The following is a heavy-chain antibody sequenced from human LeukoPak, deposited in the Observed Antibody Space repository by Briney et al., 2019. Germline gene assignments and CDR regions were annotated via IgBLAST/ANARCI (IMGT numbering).Heavy chain of an antibody. V-gene: IGHV3-23*01. CDR1: GLTFNNYG. CDR2: ISGSGGST. Sequence: GGSLRLSCAASGLTFNNYGMSWVRQAPGKGLEWVSAISGSGGSTYYADSVKGRFTISRDNSKNTLYLQMNSLRAEDTAVYYCAKGLSAVTNSFLYYYYMDVWGKGTTVTVSS. CDR3: AKGLSAVTNSFLYYYYMDV. D-gene: IGHD4-17*01. J-gene: IGHJ6*03.